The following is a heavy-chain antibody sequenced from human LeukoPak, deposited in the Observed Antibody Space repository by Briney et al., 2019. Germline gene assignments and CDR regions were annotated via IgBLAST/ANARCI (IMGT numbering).Heavy chain of an antibody. CDR3: AIPSSYYFDY. D-gene: IGHD3-10*01. CDR1: GFTFGNYA. Sequence: GGSLRLSCGGSGFTFGNYAMTWVRQSPGKGLEWVSNICSRSGDTHYPDSVKGRFTISRDNSRNTHHLQMNTLRPEDTAVYYCAIPSSYYFDYWGQGTLVIVSS. J-gene: IGHJ4*02. V-gene: IGHV3-23*01. CDR2: ICSRSGDT.